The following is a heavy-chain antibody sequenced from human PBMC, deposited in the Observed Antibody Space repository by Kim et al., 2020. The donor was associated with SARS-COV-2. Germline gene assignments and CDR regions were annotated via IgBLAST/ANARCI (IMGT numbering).Heavy chain of an antibody. V-gene: IGHV3-23*01. CDR1: GFTFSSYA. CDR3: AKSRSYLVVVAATDY. CDR2: ISGSGGST. D-gene: IGHD2-15*01. J-gene: IGHJ4*02. Sequence: GGSLRLSCAASGFTFSSYAMSWVRQAPGKGLEWVSAISGSGGSTYYADSVKGRFTISRDNSKNTLYLQMNSLRAEDTAVYYCAKSRSYLVVVAATDYWGQGTLVTVSS.